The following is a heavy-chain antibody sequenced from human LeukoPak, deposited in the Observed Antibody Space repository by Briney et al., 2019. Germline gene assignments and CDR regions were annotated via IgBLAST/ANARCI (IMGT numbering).Heavy chain of an antibody. CDR3: ARIKIVGATEY. Sequence: GGSLGLSCAASGFTFGSYWMSWVRQAPGRGLGWVANIKQDGSEKYYVDSVKGRFTISRDNAKNSLYLQMNSLRAEDTAVYYCARIKIVGATEYWGQGTLVTVSS. V-gene: IGHV3-7*03. CDR1: GFTFGSYW. D-gene: IGHD1-26*01. CDR2: IKQDGSEK. J-gene: IGHJ4*02.